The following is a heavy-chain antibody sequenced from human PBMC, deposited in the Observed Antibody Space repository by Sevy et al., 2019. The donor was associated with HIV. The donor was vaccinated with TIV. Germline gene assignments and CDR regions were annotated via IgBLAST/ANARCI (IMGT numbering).Heavy chain of an antibody. CDR3: AREVVIGGYGMDV. J-gene: IGHJ6*02. D-gene: IGHD3-22*01. V-gene: IGHV4-59*01. CDR1: GGSMSSYY. Sequence: SETLSLTCTVSGGSMSSYYWSWIRQPPGKGLEWIGYISYSGSTNYNPSLKSRVTISVDTSKNQFSLKLSSVTAAETAVYYCAREVVIGGYGMDVWGQGTTVTVSS. CDR2: ISYSGST.